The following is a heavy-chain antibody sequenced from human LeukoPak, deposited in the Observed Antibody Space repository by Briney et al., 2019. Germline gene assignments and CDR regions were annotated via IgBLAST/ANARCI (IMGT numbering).Heavy chain of an antibody. D-gene: IGHD6-19*01. Sequence: ASVKVSCKASGYTFTSYDINWVRQATGQGLEWMGWMNPNSGNTGYAQKLQGRVTMTRNTSISTAYMELSSLRSEDTAVYYCARTNRAWYSSGHVEAYYYYYMDVWGKGTTVTISS. J-gene: IGHJ6*03. V-gene: IGHV1-8*01. CDR3: ARTNRAWYSSGHVEAYYYYYMDV. CDR1: GYTFTSYD. CDR2: MNPNSGNT.